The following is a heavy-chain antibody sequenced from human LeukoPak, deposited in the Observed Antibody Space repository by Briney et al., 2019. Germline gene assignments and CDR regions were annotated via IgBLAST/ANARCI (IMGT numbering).Heavy chain of an antibody. Sequence: PSETLSLTCAVYGGSLSAYYWTWIRQPPGKGLEWIGEINHSGSTNYNPSLKSRVTISVDTSKNQFSLKLSSVTAADTAVYYCARASGDYYYYYMDVWGKGTTVTISS. J-gene: IGHJ6*03. CDR3: ARASGDYYYYYMDV. V-gene: IGHV4-34*01. D-gene: IGHD1-26*01. CDR1: GGSLSAYY. CDR2: INHSGST.